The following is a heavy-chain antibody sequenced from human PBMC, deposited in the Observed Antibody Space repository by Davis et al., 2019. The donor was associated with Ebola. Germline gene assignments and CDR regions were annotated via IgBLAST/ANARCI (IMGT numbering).Heavy chain of an antibody. CDR1: GFTFSDDY. J-gene: IGHJ4*02. CDR2: ISGSGSTT. V-gene: IGHV3-11*01. CDR3: ARTHCSGGSCYLDY. Sequence: GESLKISCAASGFTFSDDYMNWIRQAPGKGLEWVSYISGSGSTTYYADSVKGRFTISRDNSKNTLYLQMNSLGVEDTAVYYCARTHCSGGSCYLDYWGQGTLVTVSS. D-gene: IGHD2-15*01.